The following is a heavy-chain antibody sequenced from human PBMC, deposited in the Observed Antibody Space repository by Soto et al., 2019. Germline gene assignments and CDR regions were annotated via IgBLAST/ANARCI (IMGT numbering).Heavy chain of an antibody. CDR1: GDSLSSGGHY. CDR2: IYDSVNT. J-gene: IGHJ3*02. CDR3: ASSDFNAFDI. V-gene: IGHV4-31*03. Sequence: LSLTCTVSGDSLSSGGHYWSWIRQHPGKGLEWIGHIYDSVNTYYSPSLRSRVTISADMSKNQFSLNLGSVTAADTAVYYCASSDFNAFDIWGQGTMVTVSS.